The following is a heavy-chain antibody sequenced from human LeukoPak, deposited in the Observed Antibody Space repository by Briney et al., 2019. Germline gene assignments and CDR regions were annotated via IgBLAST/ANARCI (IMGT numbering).Heavy chain of an antibody. V-gene: IGHV3-7*03. CDR1: GFTFSNYW. CDR3: ARDVAYAGDFDY. D-gene: IGHD2-2*01. Sequence: QTGGSLRLSCAASGFTFSNYWMGWVRQAPGKGLEWVANIKQDGSEKYYVDSVKGRFTISRDNAKNSLYLQMSSLRAEDTAVYYCARDVAYAGDFDYWGQGTLVTVSS. J-gene: IGHJ4*02. CDR2: IKQDGSEK.